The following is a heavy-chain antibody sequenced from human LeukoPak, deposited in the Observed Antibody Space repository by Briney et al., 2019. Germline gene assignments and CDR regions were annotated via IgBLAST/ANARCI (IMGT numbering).Heavy chain of an antibody. J-gene: IGHJ4*02. CDR3: ARAFETYYYGSGSFNFDY. D-gene: IGHD3-10*01. Sequence: ASVKVSCKASGGTFSSYAIGWVRQAPGQGLEWMGRIIPIFGTANYAQKFQGRVTITTDESTSTAYMELSSLRSEDTAVYYCARAFETYYYGSGSFNFDYWGQGTLVTVSS. CDR2: IIPIFGTA. V-gene: IGHV1-69*05. CDR1: GGTFSSYA.